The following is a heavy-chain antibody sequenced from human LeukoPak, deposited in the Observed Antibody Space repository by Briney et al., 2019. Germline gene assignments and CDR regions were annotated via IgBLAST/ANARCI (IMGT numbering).Heavy chain of an antibody. V-gene: IGHV4-59*13. CDR1: GGSISSYY. J-gene: IGHJ4*02. D-gene: IGHD5-12*01. CDR3: ARGGSSGYDPFDY. Sequence: SETLSLTCTVSGGSISSYYWSWIRQPPGKGLERIGFTYYSWSTNYNPSLKSRVTISVDTSKNHFSLRLSSVTAADTAVYYCARGGSSGYDPFDYWGQGTLVTVSS. CDR2: TYYSWST.